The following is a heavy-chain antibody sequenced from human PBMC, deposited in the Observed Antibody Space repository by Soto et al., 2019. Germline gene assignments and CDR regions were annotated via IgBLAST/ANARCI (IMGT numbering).Heavy chain of an antibody. CDR2: IYFSGSI. D-gene: IGHD3-3*01. V-gene: IGHV4-39*01. J-gene: IGHJ6*04. CDR3: ARHEWSKHPDGLHA. CDR1: GGSISSRGYY. Sequence: SETLSLTCTVSGGSISSRGYYWAWIRQPPGKGLEWIGSIYFSGSIYDSPSLKSRITISVDTAKNQFSLKLNSVTAADTAVVYCARHEWSKHPDGLHAWGTGTSV.